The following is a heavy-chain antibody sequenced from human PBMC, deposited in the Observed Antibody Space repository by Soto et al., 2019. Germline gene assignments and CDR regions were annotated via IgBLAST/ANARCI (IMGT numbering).Heavy chain of an antibody. V-gene: IGHV3-30-3*01. CDR1: GFTFSSNA. Sequence: QVQLVESGGGVVQPGRSLRLSCAASGFTFSSNAMHWVRQAPGKGLEWVAVTSYDGSNKYYADSVKGRFTISRDNSKNTLSLQMNSLRAEDTAVYYCARDYSSSWYSYYYYYGMDVWGQGTTVTVSS. CDR2: TSYDGSNK. CDR3: ARDYSSSWYSYYYYYGMDV. D-gene: IGHD6-13*01. J-gene: IGHJ6*02.